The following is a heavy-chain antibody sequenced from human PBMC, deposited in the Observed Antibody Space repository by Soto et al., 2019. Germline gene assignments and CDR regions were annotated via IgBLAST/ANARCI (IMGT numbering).Heavy chain of an antibody. CDR2: MYSGGST. Sequence: EVQLVESGGGLVQPGGSLRLFCAASGFTVSSNYMSWVRQAPGKGLEGVSVMYSGGSTYYADSVKRRFSISRHNSKITLYLQMNGLGAEDTVVYYCEMGNKCYYCNRGVWGKGTTGTVSS. J-gene: IGHJ6*03. CDR1: GFTVSSNY. D-gene: IGHD7-27*01. CDR3: EMGNKCYYCNRGV. V-gene: IGHV3-53*04.